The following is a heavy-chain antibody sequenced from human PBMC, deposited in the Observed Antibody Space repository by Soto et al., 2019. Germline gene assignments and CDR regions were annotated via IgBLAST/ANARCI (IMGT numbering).Heavy chain of an antibody. CDR2: IYYSGST. Sequence: QVQLQESGPGLVKPSQTLSLTCTVSGGSISSGDYYWSWIRQPPGKGLEWIGYIYYSGSTYYNPSLKGRVTISVDTSKNQFSLKLSSVTAADTAVYYCARDKRVVVVAGEYYGMDVWGQGTTVTVSS. CDR1: GGSISSGDYY. V-gene: IGHV4-30-4*01. J-gene: IGHJ6*02. D-gene: IGHD2-15*01. CDR3: ARDKRVVVVAGEYYGMDV.